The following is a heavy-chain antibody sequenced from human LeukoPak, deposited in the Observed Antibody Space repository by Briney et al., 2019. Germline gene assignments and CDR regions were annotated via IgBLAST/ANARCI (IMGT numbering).Heavy chain of an antibody. CDR2: IIPILGIA. V-gene: IGHV1-69*04. J-gene: IGHJ3*02. Sequence: SVKVSCKASGGTFSCYAISWVRQAPGQGLEWMGRIIPILGIANYAQKFQGRVTITADKSTSTAYMELSSLRSEDTAVYYCARFQGPDAFDIWGQGTMVTVSS. CDR1: GGTFSCYA. CDR3: ARFQGPDAFDI.